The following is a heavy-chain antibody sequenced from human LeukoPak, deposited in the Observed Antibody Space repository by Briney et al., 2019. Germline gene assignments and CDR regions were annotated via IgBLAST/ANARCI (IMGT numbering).Heavy chain of an antibody. CDR3: ARLNIPASGYVWGSYRPSPYYFDY. CDR1: GGSISSSSYY. V-gene: IGHV4-39*01. Sequence: SETLSLTCTVSGGSISSSSYYWGWIRQPPGKGLEWIGSIYYSGSTYYNPSLKSRVTISVDTSKNQFSLKLSSVTAADTAVYYCARLNIPASGYVWGSYRPSPYYFDYWGQGTLVTVSS. J-gene: IGHJ4*02. CDR2: IYYSGST. D-gene: IGHD3-16*02.